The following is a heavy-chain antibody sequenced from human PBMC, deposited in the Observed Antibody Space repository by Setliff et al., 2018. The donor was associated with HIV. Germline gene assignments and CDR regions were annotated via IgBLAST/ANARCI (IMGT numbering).Heavy chain of an antibody. D-gene: IGHD2-15*01. CDR1: GGSIISGAYF. CDR2: TKHHKHT. CDR3: TGGLTGFGRIFKY. V-gene: IGHV4-39*07. Sequence: SETLSLTCTVSGGSIISGAYFWTWIRQCPGKGREWIGETKHHKHTNYNPSLKSRVTISVDTSKNQNSLKMTSVTAADTAVSYCTGGLTGFGRIFKYWGQGTLVTVSS. J-gene: IGHJ4*02.